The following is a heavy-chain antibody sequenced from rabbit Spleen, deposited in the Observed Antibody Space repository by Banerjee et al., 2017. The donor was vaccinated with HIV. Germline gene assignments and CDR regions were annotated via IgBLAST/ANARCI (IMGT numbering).Heavy chain of an antibody. V-gene: IGHV1S45*01. CDR2: IYAADSGDT. J-gene: IGHJ6*01. CDR3: ARDAGTSFSTYGMDL. CDR1: GLDFSSGYW. Sequence: QQQLEESGGDLVQPEGSLTLTCTASGLDFSSGYWICWVRRAPGKGLEWIACIYAADSGDTDYANWATGRFTISKTSSTTVTLQMTSLTAADTATYFCARDAGTSFSTYGMDLWGPGTLVTIS. D-gene: IGHD8-1*01.